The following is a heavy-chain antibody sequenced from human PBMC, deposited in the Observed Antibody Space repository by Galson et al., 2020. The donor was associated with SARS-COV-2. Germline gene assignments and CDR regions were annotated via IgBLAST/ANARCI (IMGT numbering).Heavy chain of an antibody. CDR1: GFTSSSYA. CDR2: ISYDGSNK. D-gene: IGHD1-26*01. J-gene: IGHJ4*02. CDR3: ARAGSGSYYAAFDY. V-gene: IGHV3-30-3*01. Sequence: GGSLRLSCAASGFTSSSYAMHWVRQAPGKGLEWVAVISYDGSNKYYADSVKGRFTISRDNSKNTLYLQMNSLRAEDTAVYYCARAGSGSYYAAFDYWGQGTLVTVSS.